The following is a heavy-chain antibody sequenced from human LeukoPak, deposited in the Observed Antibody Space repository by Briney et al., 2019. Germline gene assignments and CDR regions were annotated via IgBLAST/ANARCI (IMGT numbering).Heavy chain of an antibody. J-gene: IGHJ4*02. V-gene: IGHV3-43*02. CDR3: AKDTTGYHDGPPVDGRIDS. CDR1: GFTFDDYG. Sequence: PGGSLRLSCAASGFTFDDYGIHWVRQAPGKGLEWVSLISGDASTTYYADSVKGRFTISRDNRKNSLSLQMNSLSTDDTAFYYCAKDTTGYHDGPPVDGRIDSWGQGTLVTVSS. CDR2: ISGDASTT. D-gene: IGHD1-1*01.